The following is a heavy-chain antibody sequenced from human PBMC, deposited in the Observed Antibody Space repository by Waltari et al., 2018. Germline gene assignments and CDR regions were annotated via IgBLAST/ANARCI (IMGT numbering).Heavy chain of an antibody. CDR2: ISWNSCSI. J-gene: IGHJ4*02. CDR3: AKDNGVSRDGDEYYFDY. Sequence: EVQLLDAGGGLVQPGRSLILSCAASRFTFDYYAMHWVRQAPRQGLSWVAGISWNSCSIGYADAVKGRFTISRDNDKHSLYLQMNSLRAADMALYYCAKDNGVSRDGDEYYFDYWGQGTLVTVSS. CDR1: RFTFDYYA. D-gene: IGHD2-2*01. V-gene: IGHV3-9*03.